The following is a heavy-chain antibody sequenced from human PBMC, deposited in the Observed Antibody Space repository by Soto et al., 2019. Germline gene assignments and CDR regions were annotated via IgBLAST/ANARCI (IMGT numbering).Heavy chain of an antibody. D-gene: IGHD6-13*01. Sequence: EVQLVQSGAEVKKPGESLRISCKGSGYSFTSYWISWVRQMPGKGLEWMGRTDPSDSYTNYSPSFQGHVTISADKSISPAYLQWSSLKASDTAMYYCARRGKAAAATGYYYGMDVWGQGTTVTVSS. V-gene: IGHV5-10-1*01. CDR2: TDPSDSYT. CDR1: GYSFTSYW. J-gene: IGHJ6*02. CDR3: ARRGKAAAATGYYYGMDV.